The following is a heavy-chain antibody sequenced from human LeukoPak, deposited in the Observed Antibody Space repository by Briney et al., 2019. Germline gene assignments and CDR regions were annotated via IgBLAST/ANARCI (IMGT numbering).Heavy chain of an antibody. J-gene: IGHJ4*02. CDR2: INQSGRT. V-gene: IGHV4-34*01. D-gene: IGHD3-22*01. CDR3: ARGPVRRGGYYDY. CDR1: GASFNNYY. Sequence: SETLSLTCAVYGASFNNYYCSWIRQPPGKGLEWIGEINQSGRTNYNPSLKSRVTISLDTSKNQFSLKLTSVTAATTAVYYCARGPVRRGGYYDYWGQGTLVTVSS.